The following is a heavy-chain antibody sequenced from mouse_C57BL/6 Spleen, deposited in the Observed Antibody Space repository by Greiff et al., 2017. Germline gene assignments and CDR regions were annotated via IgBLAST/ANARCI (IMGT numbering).Heavy chain of an antibody. CDR3: ARSRGMLLGAY. CDR2: IDPSDSET. V-gene: IGHV1-52*01. Sequence: VQLQQSGAELVRPGSSVKLSCKASGYTFTSYWMHWVKQRPIQGLEWIGNIDPSDSETHYNQKFKDKATLTVDKSSSTAYMQLSSLTSEDSAVYYCARSRGMLLGAYWGQGTLVTVSA. J-gene: IGHJ3*01. D-gene: IGHD2-12*01. CDR1: GYTFTSYW.